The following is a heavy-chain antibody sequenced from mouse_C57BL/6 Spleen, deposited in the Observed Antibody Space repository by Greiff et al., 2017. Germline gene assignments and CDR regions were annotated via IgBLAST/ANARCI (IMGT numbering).Heavy chain of an antibody. CDR1: GYSITSYY. J-gene: IGHJ2*01. CDR3: SRWIGNYGSFDY. D-gene: IGHD1-2*01. V-gene: IGHV3-8*01. CDR2: ISYSGST. Sequence: EVQGVESGPGLAKPSQTLSLTCSVTGYSITSYYWNWIRKFPGNKLEYMGYISYSGSTYYNPYLKTRISLSRDTSKNQYYLSLNSVTTQDTATYYCSRWIGNYGSFDYWGQGTTLTVSS.